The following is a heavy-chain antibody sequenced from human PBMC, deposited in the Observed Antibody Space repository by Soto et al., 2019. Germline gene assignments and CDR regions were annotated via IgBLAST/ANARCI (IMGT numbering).Heavy chain of an antibody. Sequence: PSETLSFTCTFSGASMNSYHWNWIRQPAGKGLEWIGHIHSSGSTNYNPSLKSRVTMSVDTSKNQFSLRLMSLTAADTAVYYCARDQGVAAAGITWFDPWGQGSLVTVSS. J-gene: IGHJ5*02. V-gene: IGHV4-4*07. CDR3: ARDQGVAAAGITWFDP. CDR2: IHSSGST. D-gene: IGHD6-13*01. CDR1: GASMNSYH.